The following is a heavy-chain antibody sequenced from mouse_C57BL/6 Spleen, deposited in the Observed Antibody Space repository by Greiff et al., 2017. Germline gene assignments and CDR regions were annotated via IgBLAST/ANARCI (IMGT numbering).Heavy chain of an antibody. J-gene: IGHJ4*01. CDR3: ARSWYYGSSPYYAMDY. Sequence: VQLQQPGAELVKPGASVKLSCKASGYTFTSYWMQWVKQRPGQGLEWIGEIDPSDSNTNYNQKFKGKATLTVDTSSSTAYMQLSSLTSEDSAVYYCARSWYYGSSPYYAMDYWGQGTSVTVSS. D-gene: IGHD1-1*01. V-gene: IGHV1-50*01. CDR1: GYTFTSYW. CDR2: IDPSDSNT.